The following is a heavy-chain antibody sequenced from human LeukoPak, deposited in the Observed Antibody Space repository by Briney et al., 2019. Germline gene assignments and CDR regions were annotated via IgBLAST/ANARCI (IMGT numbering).Heavy chain of an antibody. Sequence: ASETLSLTCAVYGGSFSGYYWSWIRQPPGKGLEWIGEINHSGSTNYNPSLKSRVTISVDTSKNQFSLELSSVTAADTAVYYCARAGDHCSSTSCYAGWFDYWGQGTLVTVSS. CDR1: GGSFSGYY. CDR2: INHSGST. V-gene: IGHV4-34*01. J-gene: IGHJ4*02. CDR3: ARAGDHCSSTSCYAGWFDY. D-gene: IGHD2-2*01.